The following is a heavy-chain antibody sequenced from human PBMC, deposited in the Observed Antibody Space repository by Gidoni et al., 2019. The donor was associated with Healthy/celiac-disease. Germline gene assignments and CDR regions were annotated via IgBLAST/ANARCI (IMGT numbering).Heavy chain of an antibody. V-gene: IGHV7-4-1*02. CDR2: INTSTGNS. CDR1: VYPFTSYP. Sequence: QLQLVQHGSELKMPGASVMVSSKVSVYPFTSYPMNWVRQAPGQGLEWMGWINTSTGNSTYAQGCTGRVVISLDTSVSTAYLQISSLKAEDTAVYYCAREGYYYDSSGYYIRYFDYWGQGTLVTVSS. J-gene: IGHJ4*02. D-gene: IGHD3-22*01. CDR3: AREGYYYDSSGYYIRYFDY.